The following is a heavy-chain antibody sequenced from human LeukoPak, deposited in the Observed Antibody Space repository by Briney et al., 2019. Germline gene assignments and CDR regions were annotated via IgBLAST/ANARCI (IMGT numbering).Heavy chain of an antibody. CDR2: VSAYADDT. J-gene: IGHJ4*02. CDR3: ARDCIGCLGFDY. Sequence: GASVKVSCKASGYTFTSYGISWVRQAPGQGLEWVGWVSAYADDTNYVQKFRGRITMTTDTSTSTAYMELRSLRSDDTAVYYCARDCIGCLGFDYWGQGTLVTVSP. CDR1: GYTFTSYG. V-gene: IGHV1-18*01. D-gene: IGHD1-26*01.